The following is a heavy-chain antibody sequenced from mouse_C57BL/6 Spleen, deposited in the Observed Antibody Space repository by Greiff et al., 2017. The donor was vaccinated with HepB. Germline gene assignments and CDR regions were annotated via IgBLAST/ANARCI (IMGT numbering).Heavy chain of an antibody. J-gene: IGHJ3*01. Sequence: VQLQQSGPGLVKPSQSLSLTCSVTGYSITSGYYWNWIRQFPGNKLEWMGYISYDGSNNYNPSLKNRISITRDTSKNQFFLKLNSVTTEDTATYYCARFYYDYDEGFAYWGQGTLVTVSA. CDR2: ISYDGSN. CDR3: ARFYYDYDEGFAY. D-gene: IGHD2-4*01. V-gene: IGHV3-6*01. CDR1: GYSITSGYY.